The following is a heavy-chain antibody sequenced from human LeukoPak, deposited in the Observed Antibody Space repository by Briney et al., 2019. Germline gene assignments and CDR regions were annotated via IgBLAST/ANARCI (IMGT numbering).Heavy chain of an antibody. CDR2: IYYSGST. J-gene: IGHJ4*02. D-gene: IGHD2-15*01. Sequence: PSETLSLTCTVSGGSISSSSYYWGWIRQPPGKGLEWIGSIYYSGSTYYNPSLKSRVTISVDTSKNQFSLKLSSVTAADTAVYYCARETALVVYWGQGTLVTVSS. CDR1: GGSISSSSYY. CDR3: ARETALVVY. V-gene: IGHV4-39*07.